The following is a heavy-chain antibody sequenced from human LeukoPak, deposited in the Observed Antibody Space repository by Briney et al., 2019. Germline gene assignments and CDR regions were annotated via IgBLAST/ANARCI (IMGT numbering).Heavy chain of an antibody. CDR2: INQDGSEE. CDR3: VRDGGVSGYDLLDY. D-gene: IGHD5-12*01. V-gene: IGHV3-7*01. J-gene: IGHJ4*02. Sequence: VRQAPGXGLEWVAHINQDGSEEHYMDSVKARFTISRDNAKNSLSLQMNSLRAEDTAVYYCVRDGGVSGYDLLDYWGQGTLVTVSS.